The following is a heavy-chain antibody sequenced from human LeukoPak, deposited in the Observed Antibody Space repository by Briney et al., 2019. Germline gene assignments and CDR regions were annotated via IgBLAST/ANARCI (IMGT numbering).Heavy chain of an antibody. CDR2: ISATGLST. J-gene: IGHJ3*01. V-gene: IGHV3-23*01. CDR3: VKLMRHMMEDVLDL. D-gene: IGHD3-16*01. Sequence: GGSLRLSCTASDFAFTSSGMSWVRQVPGTGLEWVSFISATGLSTYYADSVKGRFTVSRDNSKNTLYLQMNSLRAADTAVYYCVKLMRHMMEDVLDLWGQGTVVTVSS. CDR1: DFAFTSSG.